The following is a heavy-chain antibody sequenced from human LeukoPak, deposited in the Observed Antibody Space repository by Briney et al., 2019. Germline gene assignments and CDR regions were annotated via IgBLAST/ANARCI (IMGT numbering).Heavy chain of an antibody. Sequence: SETLSLTCTVSGGSISSGSYYWSWIRQPAGKGLEWIGRIYTSGSTNYNPSLKSRVTISVDTSKNQFSLKLSSVTAADTAVYYCARGGTDCSSTSCYLYWYFDLWGRGTLVTVSS. CDR2: IYTSGST. V-gene: IGHV4-61*02. J-gene: IGHJ2*01. CDR3: ARGGTDCSSTSCYLYWYFDL. CDR1: GGSISSGSYY. D-gene: IGHD2-2*01.